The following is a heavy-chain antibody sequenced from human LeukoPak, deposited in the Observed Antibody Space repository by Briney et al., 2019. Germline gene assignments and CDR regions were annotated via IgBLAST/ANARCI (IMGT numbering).Heavy chain of an antibody. D-gene: IGHD3-3*01. CDR2: IYYSGST. CDR1: GGSISSYY. J-gene: IGHJ4*02. V-gene: IGHV4-59*01. Sequence: SETLSLTCTVSGGSISSYYWSWIRQPPGKGLEWIGYIYYSGSTNYNPSLKSRVTISVDTSKNQFSLKLSSVTAADTAVYYCARDRGAYYDFWSGYYFDYWGQGTLDTVSS. CDR3: ARDRGAYYDFWSGYYFDY.